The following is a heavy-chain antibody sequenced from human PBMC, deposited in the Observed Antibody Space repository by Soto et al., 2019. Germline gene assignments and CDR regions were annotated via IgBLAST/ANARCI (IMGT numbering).Heavy chain of an antibody. J-gene: IGHJ6*02. CDR2: IYYSGST. CDR3: ARHNIGYGMDV. CDR1: GGSISSSSYY. V-gene: IGHV4-39*01. Sequence: SETLSLTCTVSGGSISSSSYYWGWIRQPPGKGLGWIGSIYYSGSTYYNPSLKSRVTISVDTSKNQFSLKLSSVTAADTAVYYCARHNIGYGMDVWGQGTTVTVSS. D-gene: IGHD5-12*01.